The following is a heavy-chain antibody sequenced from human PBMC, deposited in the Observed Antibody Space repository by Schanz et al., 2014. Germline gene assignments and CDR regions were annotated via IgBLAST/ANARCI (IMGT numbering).Heavy chain of an antibody. CDR2: ISDDGSGK. D-gene: IGHD5-12*01. CDR3: AKEKGGHSGYDLVS. J-gene: IGHJ5*02. Sequence: VHLVESGGGLVQPGGSLRLSCAASGFTFSRYGMHWVRQAPGKGLEWVAVISDDGSGKYSADSVKGRFTISRDNSKNMVFLQMTSLRAEDTAVYYCAKEKGGHSGYDLVSWGQGTLLIVSS. V-gene: IGHV3-30*18. CDR1: GFTFSRYG.